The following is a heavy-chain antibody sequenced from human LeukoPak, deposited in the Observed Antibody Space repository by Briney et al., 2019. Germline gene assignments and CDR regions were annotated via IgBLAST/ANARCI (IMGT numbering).Heavy chain of an antibody. CDR1: GFTVSSNY. CDR2: ISETSSYT. V-gene: IGHV3-21*06. CDR3: ARDRAAKARVGGMDV. D-gene: IGHD6-13*01. Sequence: GGSLRLSCAASGFTVSSNYMSWVRQAPGKGLEWVSYISETSSYTYYADSVKGRFTISRDNAKNSLYLQMNSLRADDTAIYYCARDRAAKARVGGMDVWGQGTTVIVSS. J-gene: IGHJ6*02.